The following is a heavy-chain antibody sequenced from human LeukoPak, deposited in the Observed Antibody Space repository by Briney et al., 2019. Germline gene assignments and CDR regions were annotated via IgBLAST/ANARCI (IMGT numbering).Heavy chain of an antibody. V-gene: IGHV4-34*01. J-gene: IGHJ4*02. D-gene: IGHD3-16*01. CDR3: ARDKSSLAVGGVYFDY. Sequence: SETLSLTCAVYGGSFSGYYWSWIRQPPGKGLEWIGEINHSGSTNYNPSLKSRVTISVDTSKNQFSLKLSSVTAADTAVYYCARDKSSLAVGGVYFDYWGQGTLVTVSS. CDR1: GGSFSGYY. CDR2: INHSGST.